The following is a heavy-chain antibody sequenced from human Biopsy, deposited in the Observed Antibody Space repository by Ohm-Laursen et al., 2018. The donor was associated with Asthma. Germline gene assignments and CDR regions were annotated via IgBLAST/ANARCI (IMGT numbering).Heavy chain of an antibody. CDR3: ARTFHFWSPYHAEHYQL. J-gene: IGHJ1*01. V-gene: IGHV3-7*01. CDR2: IKHDGTEK. Sequence: SLRLSCSASGFTFGDYWVSWVRQVPGKGLEWVANIKHDGTEKNHVDSLKGRFTISRDNAKNSLYLQMNSLRAEDTAVHYCARTFHFWSPYHAEHYQLWGQGTLVTVPS. D-gene: IGHD3-3*02. CDR1: GFTFGDYW.